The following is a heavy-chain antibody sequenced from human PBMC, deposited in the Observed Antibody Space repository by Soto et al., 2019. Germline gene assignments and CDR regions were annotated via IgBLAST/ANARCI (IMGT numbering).Heavy chain of an antibody. CDR1: GFTFSSYW. V-gene: IGHV3-7*01. D-gene: IGHD6-13*01. CDR3: ARALGIAAATEYYFDY. J-gene: IGHJ4*02. Sequence: GGSLRLSCAASGFTFSSYWMSWVRQAPGKGLEWVANIKQDGSEKYYVDSVKGRFTISRDNAKNSLYLQMNSLRAEDTAVYYCARALGIAAATEYYFDYWGQGTLVTVSS. CDR2: IKQDGSEK.